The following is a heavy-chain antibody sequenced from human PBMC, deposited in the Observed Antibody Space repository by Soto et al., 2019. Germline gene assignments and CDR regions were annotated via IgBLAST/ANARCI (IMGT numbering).Heavy chain of an antibody. CDR1: GFTVSSNY. J-gene: IGHJ6*02. D-gene: IGHD3-10*01. Sequence: EVQLVETGGGLIQPGGSLSLSCAASGFTVSSNYMSWVRQAPGKGLEWVSVIYSGGSTYYADFAKGRFTISRDNSKNTLYLEMNSRRGEDTAVYYCARDSGFGEAYYDDYGMGVWGQGTTVTVSS. CDR2: IYSGGST. CDR3: ARDSGFGEAYYDDYGMGV. V-gene: IGHV3-53*02.